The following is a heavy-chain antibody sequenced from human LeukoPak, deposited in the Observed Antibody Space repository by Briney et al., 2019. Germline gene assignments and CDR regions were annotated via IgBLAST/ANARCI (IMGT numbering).Heavy chain of an antibody. D-gene: IGHD3-10*01. CDR3: AKGNYYGSGSYFLSPDYFDY. CDR2: ISYDGSNK. V-gene: IGHV3-30*18. CDR1: GFTLSSYG. J-gene: IGHJ4*02. Sequence: GGSLRLSCAASGFTLSSYGMHWVRQAPGKGLEWVAVISYDGSNKYHADSVKGRFTISRDNSKNALYLQMNSLRAEDTAVYYCAKGNYYGSGSYFLSPDYFDYWGQGTLVTVSS.